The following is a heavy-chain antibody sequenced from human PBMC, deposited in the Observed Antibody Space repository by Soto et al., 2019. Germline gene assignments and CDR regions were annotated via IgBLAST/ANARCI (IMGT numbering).Heavy chain of an antibody. CDR1: GFTFSTYA. CDR2: IDSSGGTT. Sequence: HLLESGGGLAQLGGSLRLSCAASGFTFSTYAMSWVRQAPGKGLAWVSTIDSSGGTTYYADSVKGRFFISRDNSKNTRYLDVTSLRAEDAAVYYCAKYVPASGWLSGYWGQGTLVTVSS. D-gene: IGHD6-19*01. CDR3: AKYVPASGWLSGY. J-gene: IGHJ4*02. V-gene: IGHV3-23*01.